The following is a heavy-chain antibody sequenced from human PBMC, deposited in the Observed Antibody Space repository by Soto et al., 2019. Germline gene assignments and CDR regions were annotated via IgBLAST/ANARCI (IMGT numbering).Heavy chain of an antibody. V-gene: IGHV3-74*01. Sequence: EVQLVESGGGLVQPGGSLRLSCAASGFTFRSYWMHWVRQVPGRGRVWGSGIDTSESGTRHADSGRGRFTISRDNANNTLYMAMNILRGEDTAVYYCARGMGKIAVAGAYFYAIDVWGQGTTVTVSS. CDR3: ARGMGKIAVAGAYFYAIDV. J-gene: IGHJ6*02. CDR1: GFTFRSYW. D-gene: IGHD6-19*01. CDR2: IDTSESGT.